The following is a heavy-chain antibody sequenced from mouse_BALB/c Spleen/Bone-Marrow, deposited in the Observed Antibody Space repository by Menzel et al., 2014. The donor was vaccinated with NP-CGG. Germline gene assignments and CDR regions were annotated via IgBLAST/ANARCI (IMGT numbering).Heavy chain of an antibody. J-gene: IGHJ3*01. CDR1: GYTFTDYN. D-gene: IGHD2-4*01. Sequence: EVQLQQSGPELVKPGASVKIPCKASGYTFTDYNMDWVKQSHGKSLEWIGDINPNSGGTIYNQKFKGKATLTVDKSSSTAYMELRSLTSEDTAVYYCARAGKYDYDVGSWFVYWGQGTLVTVSA. V-gene: IGHV1-18*01. CDR2: INPNSGGT. CDR3: ARAGKYDYDVGSWFVY.